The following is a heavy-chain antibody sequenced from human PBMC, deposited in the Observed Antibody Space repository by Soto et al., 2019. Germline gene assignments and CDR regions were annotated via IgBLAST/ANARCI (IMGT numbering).Heavy chain of an antibody. V-gene: IGHV1-46*01. J-gene: IGHJ4*02. D-gene: IGHD2-21*01. Sequence: QVQLVQSGAEVKKPGASVKVSCKASRNIFTTYYLQWVRQTPGQGLEWMGIINPSGGSTTYARKFRGRITMTGHPETSTVYMELSSLRSEVRAVYYCARGYEGCGGYYPIGNWGQGTPVTVSS. CDR2: INPSGGST. CDR3: ARGYEGCGGYYPIGN. CDR1: RNIFTTYY.